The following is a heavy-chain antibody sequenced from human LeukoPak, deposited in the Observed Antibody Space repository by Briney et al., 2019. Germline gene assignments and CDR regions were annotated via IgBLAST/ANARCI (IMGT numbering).Heavy chain of an antibody. CDR3: ARASIAARRTFDY. J-gene: IGHJ4*02. Sequence: ASVKVSCKASGYTFTGYYMHCVRQAPGQGLEWMGWINPNSGGTNYAQKFQGRVTMTRDTSISTAYMELNRLRSDDTAVYYCARASIAARRTFDYWGQGTLVTVSS. D-gene: IGHD6-6*01. V-gene: IGHV1-2*02. CDR2: INPNSGGT. CDR1: GYTFTGYY.